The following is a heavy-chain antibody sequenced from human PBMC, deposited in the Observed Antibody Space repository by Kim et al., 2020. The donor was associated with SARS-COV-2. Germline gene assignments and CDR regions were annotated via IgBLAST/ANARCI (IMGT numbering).Heavy chain of an antibody. CDR1: GGSISSSSYY. D-gene: IGHD2-15*01. CDR3: FSRKVAATQYYYYYYGMDV. Sequence: SETLSLTCTVSGGSISSSSYYWGWIRQPPGKGLEWIGSIYYSGSTYYNPSLKSRVTISVDTSKNQFSLKLSSVTAADTAVYYCFSRKVAATQYYYYYYGMDVWGQGTTVTVSS. J-gene: IGHJ6*02. V-gene: IGHV4-39*01. CDR2: IYYSGST.